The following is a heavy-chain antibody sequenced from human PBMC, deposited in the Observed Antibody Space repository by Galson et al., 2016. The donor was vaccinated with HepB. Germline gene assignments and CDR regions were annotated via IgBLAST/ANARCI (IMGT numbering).Heavy chain of an antibody. Sequence: SVKVSCKASADTFTSFGFNWVRQAPGQGLEWMGGIIPMFDTANYAQKFQGRVTITADESTSTAYMELSSLRSEDTAVYYCARDGPYYDILTVTYDAFDIWGQGTMVTVSS. CDR3: ARDGPYYDILTVTYDAFDI. CDR2: IIPMFDTA. J-gene: IGHJ3*02. D-gene: IGHD3-9*01. CDR1: ADTFTSFG. V-gene: IGHV1-69*13.